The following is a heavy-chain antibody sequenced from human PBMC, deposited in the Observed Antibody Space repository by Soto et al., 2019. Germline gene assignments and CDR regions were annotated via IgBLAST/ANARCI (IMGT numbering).Heavy chain of an antibody. CDR2: INGDGSST. CDR3: AGSPGLSRISGTTLGA. J-gene: IGHJ5*01. CDR1: GFTFSSHW. V-gene: IGHV3-74*01. Sequence: PGVSLRLSFAASGFTFSSHWMHWVRQAPGKGLVWVSRINGDGSSTSYADSVKGRFTISRDNAKNMLYLQVNSLRADDTAVYYCAGSPGLSRISGTTLGAWGQGTLVTVSS. D-gene: IGHD1-7*01.